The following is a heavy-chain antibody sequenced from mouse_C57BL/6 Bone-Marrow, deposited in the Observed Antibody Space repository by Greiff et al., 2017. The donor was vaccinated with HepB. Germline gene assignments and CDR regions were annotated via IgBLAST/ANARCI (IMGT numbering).Heavy chain of an antibody. CDR2: ILPGSGST. CDR3: ARYYDYDKTWFAY. CDR1: GYTFTGYW. V-gene: IGHV1-9*01. J-gene: IGHJ3*01. Sequence: QVQLQQSGAELMKPGASVKLSCKATGYTFTGYWIEWVKQRPGNGLEWIGEILPGSGSTNYNDKLKGKATFTADTSSNTAYMQISILTTEDSASYYCARYYDYDKTWFAYWGQGTLVTVSA. D-gene: IGHD2-4*01.